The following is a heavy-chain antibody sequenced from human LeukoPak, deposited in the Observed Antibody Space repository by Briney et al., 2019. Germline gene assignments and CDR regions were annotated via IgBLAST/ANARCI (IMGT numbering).Heavy chain of an antibody. CDR2: IHPNSGDT. V-gene: IGHV1-2*06. D-gene: IGHD1-26*01. CDR3: ERDYSGSYTE. CDR1: GYTFTDYY. Sequence: GASVKDSCKASGYTFTDYYIHWVRQAPGQGLEWMALIHPNSGDTYYAQKFRGTVTMTRDTSISTAYMELNRLTSDDTAVYYCERDYSGSYTEWGQGTLVTISS. J-gene: IGHJ4*02.